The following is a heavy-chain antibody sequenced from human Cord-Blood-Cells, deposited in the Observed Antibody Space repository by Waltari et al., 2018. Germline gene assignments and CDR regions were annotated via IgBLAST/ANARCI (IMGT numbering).Heavy chain of an antibody. CDR3: ASYYGSGSYWDY. Sequence: QVQLQQWGAGLLKPSETLSLTCAVYGGSFSGYYWSWIRQPPGNGMVRIGETNHSGSTNYTPSLTNRVTISVDTSKNQFSLKLSSVTAADTAVYYCASYYGSGSYWDYWGQGTLVTVSS. J-gene: IGHJ4*02. V-gene: IGHV4-34*01. CDR1: GGSFSGYY. D-gene: IGHD3-10*01. CDR2: TNHSGST.